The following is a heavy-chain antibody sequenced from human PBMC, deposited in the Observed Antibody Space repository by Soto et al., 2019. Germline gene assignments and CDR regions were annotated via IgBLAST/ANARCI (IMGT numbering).Heavy chain of an antibody. V-gene: IGHV4-31*03. Sequence: QVQLQESGPGLVKPSQTLSLTCTVSGGSISNGDYYWSWIRQHPGKGLEWIGYIFYNGNAYYTPSLKSRITISVDTSENQFSLKLTSVTVADTAVYYCASLRGSGTNYFFDYWGQGTLVTVSS. J-gene: IGHJ4*02. CDR3: ASLRGSGTNYFFDY. CDR2: IFYNGNA. D-gene: IGHD3-10*01. CDR1: GGSISNGDYY.